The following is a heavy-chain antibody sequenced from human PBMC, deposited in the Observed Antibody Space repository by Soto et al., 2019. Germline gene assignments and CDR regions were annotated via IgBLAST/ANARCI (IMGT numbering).Heavy chain of an antibody. Sequence: GGSLRLSCADSGFTFRSYGLHWVRQSPGKGLEWWAVVSGGGETTYYADSVKGRSTISRDNSKNMMYMQMDSLRPEDTAVYYCAKEADIVIGPVAGPVAFSFDLWGQGT. CDR1: GFTFRSYG. V-gene: IGHV3-30*18. J-gene: IGHJ4*02. CDR2: VSGGGETT. D-gene: IGHD2-2*01. CDR3: AKEADIVIGPVAGPVAFSFDL.